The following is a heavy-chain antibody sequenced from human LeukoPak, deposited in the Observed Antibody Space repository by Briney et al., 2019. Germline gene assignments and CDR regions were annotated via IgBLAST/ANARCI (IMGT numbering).Heavy chain of an antibody. V-gene: IGHV3-23*01. D-gene: IGHD6-19*01. CDR3: GKSGSRDWDYFEY. Sequence: TGRSLRLSCAAPGFTFTSYAMNWVPQAPGKGLEWVSTISVDGGDTHNAASVRGRFTIYSETSKNTLFMQMNIPTANDTAVYYCGKSGSRDWDYFEYWGQGTLVTASS. J-gene: IGHJ4*02. CDR2: ISVDGGDT. CDR1: GFTFTSYA.